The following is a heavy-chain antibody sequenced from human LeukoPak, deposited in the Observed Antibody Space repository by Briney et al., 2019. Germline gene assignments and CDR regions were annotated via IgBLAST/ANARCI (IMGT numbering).Heavy chain of an antibody. V-gene: IGHV1-69*13. Sequence: WASVKVSCKASGGTFSSYAISWVRQAPGQGLEWMGGIIPIFGTANYAQKFQGRVTITADESTSTAYMELSSLRSEDTAMYYCAIAVRGTLIFDYWGQGTLVTVSS. CDR3: AIAVRGTLIFDY. J-gene: IGHJ4*02. CDR2: IIPIFGTA. D-gene: IGHD3-10*01. CDR1: GGTFSSYA.